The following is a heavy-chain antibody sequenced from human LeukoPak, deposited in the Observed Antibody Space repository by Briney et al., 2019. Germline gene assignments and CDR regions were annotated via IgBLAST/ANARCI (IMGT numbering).Heavy chain of an antibody. CDR1: GGSISSYY. CDR3: ARVCYGRGCYYYYMDV. Sequence: SETLSLTCTVSGGSISSYYWSWIRQTPGKGLEWIGYIYYSGSTNYNPSLKSRVTISVDTSKNQFSLKLSSVTAADTAVYYCARVCYGRGCYYYYMDVWGKGTTVTVSS. CDR2: IYYSGST. V-gene: IGHV4-59*01. J-gene: IGHJ6*03. D-gene: IGHD2-2*01.